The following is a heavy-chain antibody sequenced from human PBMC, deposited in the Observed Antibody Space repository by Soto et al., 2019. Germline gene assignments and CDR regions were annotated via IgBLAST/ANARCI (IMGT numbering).Heavy chain of an antibody. D-gene: IGHD2-2*01. V-gene: IGHV4-59*08. Sequence: LSLTCTVSGGSISNYYWSWIRQPPGKGLEWIGYIYYSGSINYNPSLKSRVTISVDTSKNQFSLVLTSMTAVDTAVYYCARHPVGRTSPPYFDAWGQGTLVTVSS. CDR3: ARHPVGRTSPPYFDA. CDR2: IYYSGSI. CDR1: GGSISNYY. J-gene: IGHJ4*02.